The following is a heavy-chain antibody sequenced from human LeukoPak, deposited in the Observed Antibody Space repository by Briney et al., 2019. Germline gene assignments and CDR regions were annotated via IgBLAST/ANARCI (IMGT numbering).Heavy chain of an antibody. CDR1: RFTLSTYW. D-gene: IGHD3-3*01. J-gene: IGHJ4*02. CDR3: ARGVPYDSWSGPHYSDY. V-gene: IGHV3-7*01. CDR2: IKQDGSQE. Sequence: QPGGSLRLSCAASRFTLSTYWMSWVRQAPGKGLEWVAHIKQDGSQEYYVDSVKGRFTISRDSAKNSLYLQMNSLRAEDTAVYYYARGVPYDSWSGPHYSDYWGQGTLVTVSS.